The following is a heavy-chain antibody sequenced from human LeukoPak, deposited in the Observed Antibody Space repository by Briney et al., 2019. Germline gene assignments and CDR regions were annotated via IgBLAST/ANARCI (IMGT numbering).Heavy chain of an antibody. CDR1: GASITRYF. CDR3: ARADYGDHGTTFDI. D-gene: IGHD4-17*01. CDR2: ISYSGNT. Sequence: SSETLSLTCTVSGASITRYFWTWIRQPPGKGLDCIAYISYSGNTNYNPSLKSRVTISIDTSKNQFSLKLSSATAADTAVYYCARADYGDHGTTFDIWGQGTMVTVSS. V-gene: IGHV4-59*01. J-gene: IGHJ3*02.